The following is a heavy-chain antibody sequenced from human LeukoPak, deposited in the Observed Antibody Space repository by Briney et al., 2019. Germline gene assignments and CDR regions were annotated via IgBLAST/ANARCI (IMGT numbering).Heavy chain of an antibody. J-gene: IGHJ4*02. CDR2: ISSGSTI. Sequence: SGGSLRLSCAASGFTFSDYYMSWIRQAPGKGLEWLSYISSGSTIYYADSVKGRFTISRDNSKNTLYLQMNSLRAEDTAVYYCAKVHDYVWGSYNFDYWGQGTLVTVSS. CDR1: GFTFSDYY. D-gene: IGHD3-16*01. V-gene: IGHV3-11*01. CDR3: AKVHDYVWGSYNFDY.